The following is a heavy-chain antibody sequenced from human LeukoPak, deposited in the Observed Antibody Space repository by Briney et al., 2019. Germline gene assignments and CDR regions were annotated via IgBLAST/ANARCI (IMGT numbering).Heavy chain of an antibody. CDR3: ASSGWYEEDTFDY. J-gene: IGHJ4*02. CDR1: GYTFTGYY. Sequence: SVKVSCKASGYTFTGYYMHWVRQAPGQGLEWMGRINPNSGGTNYAQKFQGRVTMTRDTSISTAYMELSRLRSDDTAVYYCASSGWYEEDTFDYWGQGTLVTVSS. V-gene: IGHV1-2*06. D-gene: IGHD6-19*01. CDR2: INPNSGGT.